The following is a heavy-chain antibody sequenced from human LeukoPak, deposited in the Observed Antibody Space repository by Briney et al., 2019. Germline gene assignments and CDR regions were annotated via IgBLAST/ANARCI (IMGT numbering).Heavy chain of an antibody. V-gene: IGHV3-48*04. J-gene: IGHJ4*02. CDR1: GVTFSRNA. Sequence: GGSLRLSCAASGVTFSRNAMSWVRQAPGKGLEWVSFISSSSITIYYADSVKGRLTISRDNAEKSLYLQMNSLRAEDTAVYYCARDRGGSYSAIDYWGQGTLVTVSS. D-gene: IGHD2-15*01. CDR2: ISSSSITI. CDR3: ARDRGGSYSAIDY.